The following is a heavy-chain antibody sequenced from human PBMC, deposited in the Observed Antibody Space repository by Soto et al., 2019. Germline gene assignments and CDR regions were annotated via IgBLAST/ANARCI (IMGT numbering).Heavy chain of an antibody. J-gene: IGHJ4*02. Sequence: PSETLSLPCTVSGGSMRDYYWSWIRQSPGKGLKWIGYFYYSGTTKYSPSLKSRVTMSADMAQSLFSLKVNSVTAAHTAVYYCASLRGLWQPLDSWGRGTLVTVYS. V-gene: IGHV4-59*01. D-gene: IGHD2-15*01. CDR1: GGSMRDYY. CDR3: ASLRGLWQPLDS. CDR2: FYYSGTT.